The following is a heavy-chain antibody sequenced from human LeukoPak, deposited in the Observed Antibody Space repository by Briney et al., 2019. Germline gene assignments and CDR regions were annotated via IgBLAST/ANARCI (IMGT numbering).Heavy chain of an antibody. CDR2: INHSGST. J-gene: IGHJ6*02. D-gene: IGHD5-18*01. CDR1: GGSFSGYY. CDR3: ARAGRPYSYVDYYYGMDV. Sequence: SETLSLTCAVYGGSFSGYYWSWIRQPPGKGLEWIGEINHSGSTNYNPSLKSRVTISVDTSKNQFSLELSSVTAADTAVYYCARAGRPYSYVDYYYGMDVWGQGTTVTVSS. V-gene: IGHV4-34*01.